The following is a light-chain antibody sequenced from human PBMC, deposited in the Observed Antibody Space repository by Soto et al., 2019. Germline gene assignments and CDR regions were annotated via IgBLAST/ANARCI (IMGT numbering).Light chain of an antibody. CDR2: GAS. Sequence: EIVMTQSPATLSVSPGERATLSCRASQSVSVNLAWYQQKPGQAPRLLIYGASTRATGIPARFSGSGSGTEFTLTISSLQSEDFAVYYCQQYNNWPQTFGGGTKVDIK. CDR1: QSVSVN. J-gene: IGKJ4*01. V-gene: IGKV3-15*01. CDR3: QQYNNWPQT.